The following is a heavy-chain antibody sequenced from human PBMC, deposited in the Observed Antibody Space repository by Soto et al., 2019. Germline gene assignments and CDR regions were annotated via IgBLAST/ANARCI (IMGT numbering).Heavy chain of an antibody. D-gene: IGHD1-1*01. V-gene: IGHV3-30*18. J-gene: IGHJ4*02. CDR1: GFTFSNYG. CDR3: AKEGPITNWYFDY. CDR2: ISYDGNVA. Sequence: QVQLVESGGGVVQPGRSLRLSCAASGFTFSNYGMHWVRQAPGKGLEWVIVISYDGNVAYYADSVKGRFTISRDNSKNTLYLQMNSLRTEDTARYYCAKEGPITNWYFDYWGQGTLVTVSS.